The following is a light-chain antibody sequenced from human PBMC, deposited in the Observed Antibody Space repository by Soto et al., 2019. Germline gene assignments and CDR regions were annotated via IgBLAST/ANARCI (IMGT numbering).Light chain of an antibody. V-gene: IGKV1-6*01. CDR3: LLDYSYFWT. CDR2: AAS. CDR1: QNISNY. J-gene: IGKJ1*01. Sequence: IQMTPSSSSLHPPVRDRDTTNSPASQNISNYLHRYQQKPGKDPNLLIHAASTLQSGVPSRFSGSGSGRDFTLTISSLQPEEFTTDYCLLDYSYFWTFGQGTKVDIK.